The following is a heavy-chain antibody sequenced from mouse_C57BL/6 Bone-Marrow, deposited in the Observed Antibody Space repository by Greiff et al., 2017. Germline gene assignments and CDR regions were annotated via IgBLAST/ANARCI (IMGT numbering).Heavy chain of an antibody. J-gene: IGHJ4*01. V-gene: IGHV1-69*01. CDR1: GYTFTSYW. CDR2: IDPSDSYT. Sequence: VKLQQPGAEFVMPGASVKLSCKASGYTFTSYWMHWVKQRPGQGLEWIGEIDPSDSYTNYNQKFKGKSTLTVDKSSIKAFMQLSSLTSEISAFYYYARKLRHAMCYWGQGTSVTVSS. CDR3: ARKLRHAMCY.